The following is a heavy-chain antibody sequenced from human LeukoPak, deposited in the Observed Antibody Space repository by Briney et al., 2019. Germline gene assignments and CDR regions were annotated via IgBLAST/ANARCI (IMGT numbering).Heavy chain of an antibody. V-gene: IGHV1-69*01. D-gene: IGHD2-21*01. CDR2: IIPMFATP. CDR3: ARSAGGVPYCGGDCYSPPSHYYYMDV. Sequence: AASVKVSCKASGGTFSSYAISWVRQAPGQGLEWMGGIIPMFATPNYAQKFQARVTITADESTSTASMELSSLRSEDTAVYYCARSAGGVPYCGGDCYSPPSHYYYMDVWGKGTSVTVSS. J-gene: IGHJ6*03. CDR1: GGTFSSYA.